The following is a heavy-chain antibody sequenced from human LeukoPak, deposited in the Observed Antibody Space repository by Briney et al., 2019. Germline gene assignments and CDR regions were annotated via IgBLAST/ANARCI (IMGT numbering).Heavy chain of an antibody. J-gene: IGHJ3*02. V-gene: IGHV1-2*02. D-gene: IGHD3-3*01. CDR1: GSTFTVYY. Sequence: ASVKVSCKTSGSTFTVYYMHWVRQAPGQGLEWMGWIHPKSGGTSYEQSFQGRVIMTSDTSISTAYMEVRRLTFDDTAVYYCARGTILEPFDIWGQGTMVTVSS. CDR2: IHPKSGGT. CDR3: ARGTILEPFDI.